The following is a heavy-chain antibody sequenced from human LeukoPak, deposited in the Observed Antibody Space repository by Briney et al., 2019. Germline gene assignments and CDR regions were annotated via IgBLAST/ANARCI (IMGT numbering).Heavy chain of an antibody. CDR1: GFTYRSHA. CDR2: ISGSSDNT. D-gene: IGHD3-3*01. Sequence: PGGPLRLSCAVSGFTYRSHAMSWVRQAPGKGLEWVSVISGSSDNTYYADSVKGRFTISRDNSKNTLYLQMNSLRAEDTAVYYCARDRAWNYFDYWGQGTLVTVSS. J-gene: IGHJ4*02. CDR3: ARDRAWNYFDY. V-gene: IGHV3-23*01.